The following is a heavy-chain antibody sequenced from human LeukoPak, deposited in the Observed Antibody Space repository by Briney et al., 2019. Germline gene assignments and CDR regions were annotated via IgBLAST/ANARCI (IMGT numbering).Heavy chain of an antibody. CDR3: ARHKDWTFDY. D-gene: IGHD3/OR15-3a*01. V-gene: IGHV3-33*01. Sequence: GGSLRLSCAASGFTFGSYDMHWVRQAPGKGLEGVAVIWYDGSNKYYADSVKGRFTISRDISKNTLYLQMNSLRAEDTAVYYCARHKDWTFDYWGQGTLVTVSS. CDR2: IWYDGSNK. J-gene: IGHJ4*02. CDR1: GFTFGSYD.